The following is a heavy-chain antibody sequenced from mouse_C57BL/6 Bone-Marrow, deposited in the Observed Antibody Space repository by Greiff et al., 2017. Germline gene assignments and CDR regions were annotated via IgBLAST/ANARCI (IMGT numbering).Heavy chain of an antibody. CDR1: GYTFTSYW. V-gene: IGHV1-72*01. CDR2: IAPNSGGT. J-gene: IGHJ2*01. Sequence: VQLQQPGAELVKPGASVKLSCKASGYTFTSYWMHWVKQRPGRGLEWIGRIAPNSGGTKYNEKFKGKATLTVDKPSSAAYMQLSSLTSEDSAVYYCASGSYYGNYGYFDYWGQGTTLTVSA. D-gene: IGHD2-1*01. CDR3: ASGSYYGNYGYFDY.